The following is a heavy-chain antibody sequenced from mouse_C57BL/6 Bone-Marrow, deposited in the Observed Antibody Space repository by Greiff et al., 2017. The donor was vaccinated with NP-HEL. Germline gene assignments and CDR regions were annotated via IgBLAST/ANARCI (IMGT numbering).Heavy chain of an antibody. CDR2: INPNNGGT. Sequence: EVQLQQSGPELVKPGASVKISCKASGYTFTDYYMNWVKQSHGKSLEWIGDINPNNGGTSYNQKFKGKATLTVDNSSSTAYMERRSLTSEDSAVYYCASSDNDYDGADAMDYWGQGTSVTVSS. CDR3: ASSDNDYDGADAMDY. J-gene: IGHJ4*01. CDR1: GYTFTDYY. V-gene: IGHV1-26*01. D-gene: IGHD2-4*01.